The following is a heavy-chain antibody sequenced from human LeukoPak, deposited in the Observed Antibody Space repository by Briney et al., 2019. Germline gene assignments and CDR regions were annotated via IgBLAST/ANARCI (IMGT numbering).Heavy chain of an antibody. D-gene: IGHD1-26*01. CDR2: IIPILGIA. J-gene: IGHJ4*02. V-gene: IGHV1-69*04. Sequence: SVKVSCKASGGTFSSYVISWVRQAPGQGLEWMGRIIPILGIANYAQKFQGRVTMTRDTSTSTVYMELSSLRSEDTAVYYCARGSVGATYYWGQGTLVTVSS. CDR1: GGTFSSYV. CDR3: ARGSVGATYY.